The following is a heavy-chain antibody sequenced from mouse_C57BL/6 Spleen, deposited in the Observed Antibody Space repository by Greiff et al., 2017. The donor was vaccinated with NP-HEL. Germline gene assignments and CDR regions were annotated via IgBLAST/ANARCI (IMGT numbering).Heavy chain of an antibody. CDR2: ISGGGGNT. J-gene: IGHJ2*01. V-gene: IGHV5-9*01. Sequence: EVQRVESGGGLVKPGGSLKLSCAASGFTFSSYTMSWVRQTPEKRLEWVATISGGGGNTYYPDSVKGRFTISRDNAKNTLYLQMGSLRSEDTALEYCARQDSSGDVHFDDWGQGTTLTVSS. CDR3: ARQDSSGDVHFDD. CDR1: GFTFSSYT. D-gene: IGHD3-2*02.